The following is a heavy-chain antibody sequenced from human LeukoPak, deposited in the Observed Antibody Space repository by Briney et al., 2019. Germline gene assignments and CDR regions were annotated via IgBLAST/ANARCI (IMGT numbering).Heavy chain of an antibody. V-gene: IGHV4-34*01. CDR2: INHSGST. D-gene: IGHD6-13*01. Sequence: SETLSLTCAVYGGSLSGYYWSWIRQPPGKGLEWIGEINHSGSTNYNPSLKSRVTISVDTSKNQFSLKLSSVTAADTAVYYCARSNPIAAAGRFDYWGQGTLVTVSS. CDR3: ARSNPIAAAGRFDY. CDR1: GGSLSGYY. J-gene: IGHJ4*02.